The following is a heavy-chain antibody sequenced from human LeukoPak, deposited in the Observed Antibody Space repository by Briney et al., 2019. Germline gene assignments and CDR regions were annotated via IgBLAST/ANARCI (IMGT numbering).Heavy chain of an antibody. V-gene: IGHV1-2*02. Sequence: ASVKVSCKASGYTFTGYYMLWVRQAPGQGLEWMGWINPNSGGTNYAQKFQGRVTMTRDTSISTAYMELSRLRSDDTAVYYCARERERHDYGDYGSLDYWGQGTLVTVSS. CDR3: ARERERHDYGDYGSLDY. CDR2: INPNSGGT. CDR1: GYTFTGYY. J-gene: IGHJ4*02. D-gene: IGHD4-17*01.